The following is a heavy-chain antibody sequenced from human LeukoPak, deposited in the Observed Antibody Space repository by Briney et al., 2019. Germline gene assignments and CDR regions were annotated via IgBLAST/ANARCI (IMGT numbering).Heavy chain of an antibody. CDR2: IYSSGST. Sequence: KPSETLSLTCTVSGGSISGYYWSWIRQPAGTGLKWIGRIYSSGSTNYNPSLKSRVTMSVDTSKNQFSLKLSSVTAADTAVYYCARASSGTYYTFDYWGQGTLVTVSS. V-gene: IGHV4-4*07. CDR3: ARASSGTYYTFDY. D-gene: IGHD3-10*01. CDR1: GGSISGYY. J-gene: IGHJ4*02.